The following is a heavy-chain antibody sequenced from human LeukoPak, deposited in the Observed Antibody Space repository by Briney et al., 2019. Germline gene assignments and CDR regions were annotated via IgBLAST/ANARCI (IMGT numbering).Heavy chain of an antibody. J-gene: IGHJ4*02. CDR1: GFTFSSYS. D-gene: IGHD3-10*01. V-gene: IGHV3-21*01. Sequence: PGGSLRLSCAASGFTFSSYSMNWVRQAPGKGREWVSSISSSSSYIYYADSVKGRFTISRDNAKNSLYLQMNSLRAEDTAVYYCARDYRRDYYGSGSYYNPHYWGQGTLVTVSS. CDR3: ARDYRRDYYGSGSYYNPHY. CDR2: ISSSSSYI.